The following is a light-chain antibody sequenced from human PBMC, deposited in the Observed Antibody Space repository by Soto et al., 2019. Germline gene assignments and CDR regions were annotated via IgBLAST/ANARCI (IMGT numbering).Light chain of an antibody. Sequence: QALRTQPPSASGTPGQRLTISCSGSSSNIGSNTVKWYQQLPGTAPKLLIYSNNQRPSGVPDRFSGSKSGTSASLAISGLQSEDEADYYCAPWDDSLNGRYVFGTGTKVTVL. CDR2: SNN. V-gene: IGLV1-44*01. CDR1: SSNIGSNT. CDR3: APWDDSLNGRYV. J-gene: IGLJ1*01.